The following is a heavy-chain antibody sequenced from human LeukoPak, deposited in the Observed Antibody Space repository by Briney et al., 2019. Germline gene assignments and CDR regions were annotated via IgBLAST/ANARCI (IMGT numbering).Heavy chain of an antibody. CDR2: ISYDGSNK. CDR3: AKDGGIAAAGWPLDY. J-gene: IGHJ4*02. CDR1: GFTFSSYG. Sequence: GGSLRLSCAASGFTFSSYGMHWVRQAPGKGLEWVAVISYDGSNKYYADSVKGRFTISRDNSKNTLYLQMNSLRAEDTAVYYCAKDGGIAAAGWPLDYWSQGTLVTVSS. V-gene: IGHV3-30*18. D-gene: IGHD6-13*01.